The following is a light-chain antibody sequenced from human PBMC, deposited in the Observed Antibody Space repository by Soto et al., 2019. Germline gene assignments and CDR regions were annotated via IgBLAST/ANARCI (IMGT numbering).Light chain of an antibody. J-gene: IGKJ4*01. Sequence: EIVLTQSPATLSLSPGDRATLSCRASQSVSEHLAWYQQRPGQAPRLVIYDASKRATGIPAGFSGSGSGTDFTLTISSLEPEDFAVYYCHQRSVWPPVTFGGGTKVEIK. V-gene: IGKV3-11*01. CDR2: DAS. CDR1: QSVSEH. CDR3: HQRSVWPPVT.